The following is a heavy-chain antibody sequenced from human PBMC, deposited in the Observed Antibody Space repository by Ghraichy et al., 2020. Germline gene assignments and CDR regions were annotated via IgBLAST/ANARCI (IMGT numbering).Heavy chain of an antibody. V-gene: IGHV3-23*01. CDR2: ISGSGGST. Sequence: GGSLRLSCAASGFTFSSYAMSWVRQAPGKGLEWVSAISGSGGSTYYADSVKGRFTISRDNSKNTLYLQMNSLRAEDTAVYYCAKGPSDDFWSGYYHYFDYWGQGTLVTDSS. D-gene: IGHD3-3*01. CDR1: GFTFSSYA. J-gene: IGHJ4*02. CDR3: AKGPSDDFWSGYYHYFDY.